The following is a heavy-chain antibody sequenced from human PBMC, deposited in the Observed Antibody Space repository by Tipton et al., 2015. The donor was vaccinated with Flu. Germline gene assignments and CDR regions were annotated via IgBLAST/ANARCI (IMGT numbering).Heavy chain of an antibody. J-gene: IGHJ4*02. V-gene: IGHV4-4*07. CDR1: GGPITNWY. CDR3: ARGSGSGTYVIFDY. Sequence: TLSLTCTVSGGPITNWYWSWIRQPAGKRLEWMGRVYISGNTDYSPSLKSRVSMSVDTSKNQFSLKLYSVTAADTAVYYCARGSGSGTYVIFDYWGQGTLVTVSS. CDR2: VYISGNT. D-gene: IGHD3-10*01.